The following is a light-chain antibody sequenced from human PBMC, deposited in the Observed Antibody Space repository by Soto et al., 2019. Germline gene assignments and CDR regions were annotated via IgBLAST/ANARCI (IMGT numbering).Light chain of an antibody. V-gene: IGLV2-14*01. Sequence: QAVVTQPASVSGSPGQSITISCTGTSSDVGGYNYVSWYQQHPGKAPKLMIYEVSNRPSRVSNRFSGSKSGNTASLTISGLQAEDEADYYCRSYTRSSTSYVFGTGTKLTVL. J-gene: IGLJ1*01. CDR2: EVS. CDR1: SSDVGGYNY. CDR3: RSYTRSSTSYV.